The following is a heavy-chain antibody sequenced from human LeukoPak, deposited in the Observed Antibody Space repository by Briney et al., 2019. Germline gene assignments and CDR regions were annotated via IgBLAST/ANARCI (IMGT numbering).Heavy chain of an antibody. CDR3: ARGGGHNMDV. V-gene: IGHV3-7*05. CDR2: IKEDGSEK. CDR1: GFTLSRYW. Sequence: GGSLRLSCAVSGFTLSRYWMSWVRQAPGKGLAWVAIIKEDGSEKYYVDSLKGRFTISRDNAKNSLYVQMNSLRAEDTAVYYCARGGGHNMDVWGQGTTVTVSS. J-gene: IGHJ6*02.